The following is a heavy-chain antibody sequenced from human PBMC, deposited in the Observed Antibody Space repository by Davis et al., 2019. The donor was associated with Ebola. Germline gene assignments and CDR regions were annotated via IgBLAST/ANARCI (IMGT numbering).Heavy chain of an antibody. CDR3: ETSSSSGGDY. J-gene: IGHJ4*02. V-gene: IGHV3-7*03. CDR2: IKQDGSEK. Sequence: GESLKISCAASGFTFSSYWMTWVRQAPGKGLEWVANIKQDGSEKYYADSVKGRFTISRDNSKNTAYLQMNSLKTEDTAVYYCETSSSSGGDYWGQGTLVTVSS. D-gene: IGHD6-6*01. CDR1: GFTFSSYW.